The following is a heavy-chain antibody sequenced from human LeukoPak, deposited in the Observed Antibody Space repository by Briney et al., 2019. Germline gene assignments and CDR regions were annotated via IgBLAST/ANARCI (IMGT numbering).Heavy chain of an antibody. D-gene: IGHD3-10*01. CDR3: ARGLFPKRVLTHSKRRKQSRGDDWFDP. Sequence: PSETLSLTCAVSGGSFSVYYWCWIRQPPGKGLEWIGEINHSGSTNYNTSLKSRVAISVDTSKDQFSLKRSSVTGEDAAVYYCARGLFPKRVLTHSKRRKQSRGDDWFDPWGQGTLVTVSS. CDR1: GGSFSVYY. J-gene: IGHJ5*02. V-gene: IGHV4-34*01. CDR2: INHSGST.